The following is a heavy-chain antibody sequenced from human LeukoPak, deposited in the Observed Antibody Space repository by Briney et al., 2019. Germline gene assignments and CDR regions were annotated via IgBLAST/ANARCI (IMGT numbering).Heavy chain of an antibody. D-gene: IGHD1-26*01. CDR3: ARVGRSRGSLPNSYYYMDV. J-gene: IGHJ6*03. CDR2: IIPMFGSA. V-gene: IGHV1-69*05. Sequence: ASVKVSCKASGDIFNSYSISWVRQPPGQGLEWMGGIIPMFGSANYAQTFQDRVTITTDQSTSTAYMELSSLSSEDTAVYYCARVGRSRGSLPNSYYYMDVWGTGTTVTVSS. CDR1: GDIFNSYS.